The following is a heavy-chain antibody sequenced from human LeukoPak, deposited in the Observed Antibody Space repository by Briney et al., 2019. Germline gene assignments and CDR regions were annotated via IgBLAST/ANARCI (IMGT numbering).Heavy chain of an antibody. CDR2: IYYSGST. J-gene: IGHJ4*02. CDR3: ARSAYYGSGSGQSYFDY. V-gene: IGHV4-31*03. Sequence: SETLSLTCTVSGGSISSGGYYWSWIRQHPGKGLEWIGYIYYSGSTYYNPSLKSRVTISVDTSKNQFSLKLSSVTAANTAVYYCARSAYYGSGSGQSYFDYWGQGTLVTVSS. D-gene: IGHD3-10*01. CDR1: GGSISSGGYY.